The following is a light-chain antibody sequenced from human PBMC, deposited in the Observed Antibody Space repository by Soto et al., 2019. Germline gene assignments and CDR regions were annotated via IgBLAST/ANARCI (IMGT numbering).Light chain of an antibody. V-gene: IGLV2-14*01. CDR2: DVT. CDR3: SSYTSSSTYV. J-gene: IGLJ1*01. CDR1: SSDVGGYNY. Sequence: QSVLTQPASVSGSPGQSITISCTGTSSDVGGYNYVSWYQQNPGKAPKLLIYDVTKRPSGVSNRFSGSKSGNTASLTISGLQAEDEADYYCSSYTSSSTYVFGTGTKVTV.